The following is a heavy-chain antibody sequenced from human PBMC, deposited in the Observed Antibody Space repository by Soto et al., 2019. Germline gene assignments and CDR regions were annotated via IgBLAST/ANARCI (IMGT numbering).Heavy chain of an antibody. CDR3: ARVTGHYYYGMDV. J-gene: IGHJ6*02. CDR1: GGSISSSNW. CDR2: IYHSGST. Sequence: QVQLQESGPGLVKPSGTLSLTCAVSGGSISSSNWWSWVPQPPGKGLEWIGEIYHSGSTNYNPSLISRVTISVDKSRNQCSLKLRSVTAADTAVYYCARVTGHYYYGMDVWGQGTTVTVSS. V-gene: IGHV4-4*02. D-gene: IGHD3-10*01.